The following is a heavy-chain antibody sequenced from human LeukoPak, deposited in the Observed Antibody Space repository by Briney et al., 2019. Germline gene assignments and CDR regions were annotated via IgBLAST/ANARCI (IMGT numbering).Heavy chain of an antibody. Sequence: SETLSLTCTVSGDSISSYYWSWIRQPPGKGLEWIGYIYYSGSTKYNPSLKSRVTISVDTSKNQFSLRLSSVTAADTAVYYCARGAASATGDWFDPWGQGTLVTVSS. CDR2: IYYSGST. CDR3: ARGAASATGDWFDP. D-gene: IGHD6-13*01. V-gene: IGHV4-59*01. J-gene: IGHJ5*02. CDR1: GDSISSYY.